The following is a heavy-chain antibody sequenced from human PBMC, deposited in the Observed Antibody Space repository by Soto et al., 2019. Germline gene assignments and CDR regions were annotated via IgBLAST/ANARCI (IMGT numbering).Heavy chain of an antibody. Sequence: QLQLQESGPGLVKPSETLSLTCTVSGGSISSSSYYWGWIRQPPGKGLEWIGSIYYSGSTYYNPVHQTGVTISVDTSKTLFSLQLSPAPAADTAVYYCARQADRAPTAVRFWGQGTLVTVSS. CDR1: GGSISSSSYY. V-gene: IGHV4-39*01. D-gene: IGHD4-17*01. CDR2: IYYSGST. J-gene: IGHJ1*01. CDR3: ARQADRAPTAVRF.